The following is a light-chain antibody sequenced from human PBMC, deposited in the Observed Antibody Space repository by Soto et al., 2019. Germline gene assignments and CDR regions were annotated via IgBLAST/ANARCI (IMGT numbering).Light chain of an antibody. J-gene: IGLJ2*01. CDR2: DVS. Sequence: QAASVSGSPGQSITISCTGTSSDVGGYNYVSWYQQHPGKAPKLMIYDVSNRPSGVSNRFSGSKSGNTASLTISGLQAEDEADYYCSSYTSSSTRVFGGGTQLTVL. CDR1: SSDVGGYNY. CDR3: SSYTSSSTRV. V-gene: IGLV2-14*01.